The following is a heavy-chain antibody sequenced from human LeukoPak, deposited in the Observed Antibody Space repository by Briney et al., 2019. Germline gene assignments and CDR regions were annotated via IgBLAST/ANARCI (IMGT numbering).Heavy chain of an antibody. CDR3: ARDLRGNRDC. CDR1: GFSFSTYW. D-gene: IGHD4-23*01. V-gene: IGHV3-74*01. Sequence: GGSLRLSCAASGFSFSTYWVHWVRQAPGKGLVWVSRINPDGSTTDYADSVKGRFTISRDDAKNTLYLQMNSLRAEDTAVYFCARDLRGNRDCWGQGTLVTVSS. CDR2: INPDGSTT. J-gene: IGHJ4*02.